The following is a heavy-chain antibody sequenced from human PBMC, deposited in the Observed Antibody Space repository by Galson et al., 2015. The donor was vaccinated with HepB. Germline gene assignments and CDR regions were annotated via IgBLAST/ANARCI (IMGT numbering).Heavy chain of an antibody. Sequence: SLRLSCAASGFTFSSYGMHWVRQAPGKGLEWVAVIWYDGSNKYYADSVKGRFTISRDNSKNTLYLQMNSLRAEDTAVYYCARDGPLPAYCSSTSCYTFDYYYYMDVWGKGTTVTVSS. D-gene: IGHD2-2*02. V-gene: IGHV3-33*01. CDR2: IWYDGSNK. CDR1: GFTFSSYG. J-gene: IGHJ6*03. CDR3: ARDGPLPAYCSSTSCYTFDYYYYMDV.